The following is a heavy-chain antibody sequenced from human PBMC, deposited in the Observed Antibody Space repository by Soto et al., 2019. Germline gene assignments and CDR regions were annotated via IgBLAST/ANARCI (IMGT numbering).Heavy chain of an antibody. J-gene: IGHJ5*02. CDR1: GASISSGDYY. D-gene: IGHD2-21*02. Sequence: QVQLQESGPGLVKPSQTLSLTCTVSGASISSGDYYWSWIRQSPGKGLEWIGYTHNSGITFYNPSRYRRVTTSVGTSKNQVSLKLTSVTGADTAVYYCATSVVMTAIGMGWFDPWGQGTLLTVSS. CDR2: THNSGIT. CDR3: ATSVVMTAIGMGWFDP. V-gene: IGHV4-30-4*01.